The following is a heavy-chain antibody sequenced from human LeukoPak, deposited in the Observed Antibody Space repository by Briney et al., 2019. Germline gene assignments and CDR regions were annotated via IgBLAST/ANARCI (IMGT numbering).Heavy chain of an antibody. CDR3: ARVRITGTTFRFDY. CDR2: IYHSGST. CDR1: GGSISSGGYY. D-gene: IGHD1-7*01. Sequence: PSETLSLTCTVSGGSISSGGYYWSWIRQPPGKGLEWIGYIYHSGSTYYNPSLKSRVTISVDRSKNQFSLKLSSVTAADTAVYYCARVRITGTTFRFDYWGQGTLVTASS. V-gene: IGHV4-30-2*01. J-gene: IGHJ4*02.